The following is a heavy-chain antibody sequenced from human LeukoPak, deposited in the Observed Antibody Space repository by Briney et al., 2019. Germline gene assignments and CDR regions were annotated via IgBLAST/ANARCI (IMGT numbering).Heavy chain of an antibody. CDR3: AKGVHSATVVARGLEGADY. V-gene: IGHV3-30*18. J-gene: IGHJ4*02. CDR1: GSTFSSYG. CDR2: ISYDGSNK. Sequence: PGGSLRLSCAVSGSTFSSYGMHWVRQAPGKGLEWVAVISYDGSNKYYADSVKGRFTISRDNSKNTLYLQMNSLRAEDTAVYYCAKGVHSATVVARGLEGADYWGQGTLVTVSS. D-gene: IGHD3-22*01.